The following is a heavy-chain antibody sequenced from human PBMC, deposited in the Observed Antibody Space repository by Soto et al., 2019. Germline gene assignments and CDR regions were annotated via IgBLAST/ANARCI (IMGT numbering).Heavy chain of an antibody. Sequence: GASVKVSCKASGYTFTSYDINWVRQATGQGLEWMGWMNPNSGNTGYAQKFQGRVTMTRNTSISTAYMELSSLRSEDTAVYYCARLSHYDFWSGYPDAFDIWGQGTMVTVS. J-gene: IGHJ3*02. CDR1: GYTFTSYD. CDR3: ARLSHYDFWSGYPDAFDI. V-gene: IGHV1-8*01. D-gene: IGHD3-3*01. CDR2: MNPNSGNT.